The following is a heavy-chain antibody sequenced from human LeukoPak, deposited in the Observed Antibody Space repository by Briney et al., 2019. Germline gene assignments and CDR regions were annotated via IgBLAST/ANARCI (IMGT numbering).Heavy chain of an antibody. CDR2: INPNSGGT. CDR3: AREWVSYCSGGNCLYYYYGMDV. J-gene: IGHJ6*02. D-gene: IGHD2-15*01. V-gene: IGHV1-2*02. Sequence: ASVKVSCKASGYTFTGYYMHWVRQAPGQGLEWMGWINPNSGGTNYAQKFQGRVTMTRDTSISTAYMELSRLRSDDTAVYYCAREWVSYCSGGNCLYYYYGMDVWGQGTTVTVSS. CDR1: GYTFTGYY.